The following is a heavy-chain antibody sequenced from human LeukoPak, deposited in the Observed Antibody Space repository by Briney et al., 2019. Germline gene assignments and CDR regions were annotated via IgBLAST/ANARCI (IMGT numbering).Heavy chain of an antibody. Sequence: GGSLRLSCAASGFTFSSYIMNWVRQAPGKGLEWVSSISSSSSYIYYADSVKGRFTISRDNAKNSLYLQMNSLRAEDTAVYYCATLDIVATRAPYYMDVWGKGTTVTVSS. CDR1: GFTFSSYI. V-gene: IGHV3-21*01. CDR3: ATLDIVATRAPYYMDV. J-gene: IGHJ6*03. CDR2: ISSSSSYI. D-gene: IGHD5-12*01.